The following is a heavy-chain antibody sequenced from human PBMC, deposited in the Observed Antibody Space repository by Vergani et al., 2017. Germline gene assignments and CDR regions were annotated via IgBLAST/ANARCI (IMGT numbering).Heavy chain of an antibody. CDR1: GFSFSSYW. J-gene: IGHJ6*03. Sequence: EAQLVESGGDLVQPGGSLRLSCVGSGFSFSSYWVSWVRQAPGKGLEWVANIKQDEREKYYGDSVKGRFTISRANAKNSVFMPMGSLRVGDTAVYYCARDWANGGSGDMGVWGKGTTVRVSS. D-gene: IGHD7-27*01. CDR2: IKQDEREK. V-gene: IGHV3-7*01. CDR3: ARDWANGGSGDMGV.